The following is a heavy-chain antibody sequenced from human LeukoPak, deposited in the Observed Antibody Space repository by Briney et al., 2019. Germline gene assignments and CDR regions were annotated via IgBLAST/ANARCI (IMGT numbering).Heavy chain of an antibody. Sequence: PSETLSLTCTVSGGSISSGDYYWSWIRQPPGKGLEWIGYIYYSGSTYCNPSLRSRVTISVDTSNNQFSLNLHSLTAADTAVYYCARASVRYYDRPQYFDYWGQGTLVTVSS. D-gene: IGHD3-22*01. J-gene: IGHJ4*02. CDR2: IYYSGST. CDR1: GGSISSGDYY. V-gene: IGHV4-30-4*01. CDR3: ARASVRYYDRPQYFDY.